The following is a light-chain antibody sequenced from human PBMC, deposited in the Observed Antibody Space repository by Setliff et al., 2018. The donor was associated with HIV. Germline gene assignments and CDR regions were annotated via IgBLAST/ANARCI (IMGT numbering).Light chain of an antibody. CDR1: SSDVGGYNY. CDR3: SSYRSGNIGV. V-gene: IGLV2-14*03. Sequence: QSVLTQPASVSGSPGQSITISCTGTSSDVGGYNYVSWYQHFPGRTPKLIIYDVRNRPPGVSSRFSGSKSGNTASLTISGLRAEDEADYYSSSYRSGNIGVFGGGTKVTVL. CDR2: DVR. J-gene: IGLJ1*01.